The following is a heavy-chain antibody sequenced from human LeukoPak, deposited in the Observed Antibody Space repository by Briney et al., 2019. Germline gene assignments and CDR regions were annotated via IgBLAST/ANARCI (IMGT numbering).Heavy chain of an antibody. CDR1: GFTFGDYA. J-gene: IGHJ4*02. CDR3: THYYDSSGYYR. CDR2: IRSKAYGGTT. Sequence: GGSLRLSCTASGFTFGDYAMSWFRQAPGKGLEWVGFIRSKAYGGTTEYAASVKGRFTISRDDSKSIAYLQMNSLKTEDAAVYYCTHYYDSSGYYRWGQGTLVTVSS. V-gene: IGHV3-49*03. D-gene: IGHD3-22*01.